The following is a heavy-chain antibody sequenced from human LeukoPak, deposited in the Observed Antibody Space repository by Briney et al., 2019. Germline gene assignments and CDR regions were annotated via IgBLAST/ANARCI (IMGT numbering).Heavy chain of an antibody. CDR3: ARHFPLWVGELAPFDP. J-gene: IGHJ5*02. V-gene: IGHV4-39*01. D-gene: IGHD3-10*01. CDR2: IYYSGST. CDR1: GGSISSSSYY. Sequence: SETLSLTCTVSGGSISSSSYYWGWIRQPPGEGLEWIGSIYYSGSTYYNPSLKSRVTISVDTSKNQFSLKLSSVTAADTAVYYCARHFPLWVGELAPFDPWGQGTLVTVSS.